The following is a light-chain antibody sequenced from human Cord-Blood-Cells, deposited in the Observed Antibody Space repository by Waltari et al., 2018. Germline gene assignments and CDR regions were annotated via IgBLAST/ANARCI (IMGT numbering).Light chain of an antibody. CDR3: QVWDSSSDHPGV. CDR1: NIGSKS. CDR2: CDS. J-gene: IGLJ3*02. Sequence: SYVLTQPPSVSVAPGKTASITCGGNNIGSKSVHWYQQQPGQAPVLVIYCDSDRPAGTPERLSGATSGNTTTLTISLVEGGDEADYSCQVWDSSSDHPGVFGGGTKLTVL. V-gene: IGLV3-21*04.